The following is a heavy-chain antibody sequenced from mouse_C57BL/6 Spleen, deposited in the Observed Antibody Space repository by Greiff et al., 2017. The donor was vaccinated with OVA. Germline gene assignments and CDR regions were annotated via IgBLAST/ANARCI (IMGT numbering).Heavy chain of an antibody. V-gene: IGHV1-59*01. CDR2: IDPSDSYT. CDR1: GYTFTSYW. Sequence: VQLQQPGAELVRPGTSVKLSCKASGYTFTSYWMHWVKQRPGQGLEWIGVIDPSDSYTNYNQKFKGKATLTVDTSSSTAYMQLSSLTSEDSAVYYCARQYRSYYFDYWGQGTTLTVSS. D-gene: IGHD1-3*01. CDR3: ARQYRSYYFDY. J-gene: IGHJ2*01.